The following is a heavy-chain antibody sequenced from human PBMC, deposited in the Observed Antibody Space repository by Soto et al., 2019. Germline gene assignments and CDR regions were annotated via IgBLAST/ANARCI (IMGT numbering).Heavy chain of an antibody. CDR3: ARGTYYYGSGSYVGWFDP. J-gene: IGHJ5*02. D-gene: IGHD3-10*01. V-gene: IGHV3-74*01. CDR2: INVDGYNT. Sequence: LRLSCAASGFSFNNYWMHWVRQAPGEGLVWVSRINVDGYNTRYADSVKGRFTISRDDAKNTLYLEMSNLRADDTAVYYCARGTYYYGSGSYVGWFDPWGQGTLVTVSS. CDR1: GFSFNNYW.